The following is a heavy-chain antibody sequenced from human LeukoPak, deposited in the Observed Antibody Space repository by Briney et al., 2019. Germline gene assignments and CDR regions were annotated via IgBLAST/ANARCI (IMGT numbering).Heavy chain of an antibody. J-gene: IGHJ1*01. V-gene: IGHV4-34*01. CDR2: IGHSGST. CDR1: GGSFSGYD. Sequence: SETLSLTCAVYGGSFSGYDWSWIRQPPGKELEWIGEIGHSGSTNYNPSLKSRVTISVDTPKNQFSLKLSSVTAADTAVYYCARDRDRLRYSSSSSEYFQHWGQGTLVTVSS. D-gene: IGHD6-6*01. CDR3: ARDRDRLRYSSSSSEYFQH.